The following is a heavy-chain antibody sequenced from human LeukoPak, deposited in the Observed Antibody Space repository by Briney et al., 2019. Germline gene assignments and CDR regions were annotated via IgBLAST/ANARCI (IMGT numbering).Heavy chain of an antibody. J-gene: IGHJ3*02. D-gene: IGHD2-21*02. CDR1: GFTFSTYS. CDR3: ARHIVLVTAIDGFDI. Sequence: QTGGSLRLSCAASGFTFSTYSMKGVRQAPGKGLEWVSYISSSSGTIYYADSVRGRFTISRDNARNSVYLQMNSVRAEDTAVYYCARHIVLVTAIDGFDIWGQGTMVTVSS. CDR2: ISSSSGTI. V-gene: IGHV3-48*04.